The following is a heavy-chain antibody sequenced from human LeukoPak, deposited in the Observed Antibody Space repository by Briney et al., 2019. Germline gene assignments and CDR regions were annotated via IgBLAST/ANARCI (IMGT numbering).Heavy chain of an antibody. D-gene: IGHD3-10*01. CDR2: IYHSGST. CDR1: GGSISSGGYS. CDR3: ARVLINPMVRGVIPDAFDI. Sequence: SETLSLTCAVSGGSISSGGYSWSWIRQPPGKGLEWIGYIYHSGSTYYYPSLKSRVTISVDRSKNQFSLKLSSVTAADTAVYYCARVLINPMVRGVIPDAFDIWGQGTMVTVSS. V-gene: IGHV4-30-2*01. J-gene: IGHJ3*02.